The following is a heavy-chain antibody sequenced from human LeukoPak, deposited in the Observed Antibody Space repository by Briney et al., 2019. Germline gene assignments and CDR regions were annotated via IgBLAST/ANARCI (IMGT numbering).Heavy chain of an antibody. Sequence: GGSLRLSCTGSGFTFSSYSMNWVRQAPGKGLEWVSSISSSSSYRYYEESVKGRFSISRDNARNSLYLQMDNLRAEDTAMFYCATSMAQDVDAFHIWGQGTMVAVSS. CDR3: ATSMAQDVDAFHI. J-gene: IGHJ3*02. CDR1: GFTFSSYS. V-gene: IGHV3-21*01. D-gene: IGHD2-21*01. CDR2: ISSSSSYR.